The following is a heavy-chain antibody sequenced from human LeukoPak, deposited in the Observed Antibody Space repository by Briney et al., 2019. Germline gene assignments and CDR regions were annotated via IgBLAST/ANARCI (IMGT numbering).Heavy chain of an antibody. CDR1: GFTFSSYS. CDR2: ISGSSSTI. Sequence: GGSLRLSCAASGFTFSSYSMNWVRQAPGKGLEWVSYISGSSSTIYYADSVKGRFTISIDNAKNSLYLQMNSLRAEDTAVYYCARDLIVGATKGNYWGQGTLVTVSS. CDR3: ARDLIVGATKGNY. D-gene: IGHD1-26*01. V-gene: IGHV3-48*01. J-gene: IGHJ4*02.